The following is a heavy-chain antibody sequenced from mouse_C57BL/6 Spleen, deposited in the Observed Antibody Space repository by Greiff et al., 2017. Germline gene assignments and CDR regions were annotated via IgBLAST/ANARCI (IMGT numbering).Heavy chain of an antibody. V-gene: IGHV1-18*01. CDR3: ARRDYYGSSPYYFDY. D-gene: IGHD1-1*01. CDR2: INPNNGGT. J-gene: IGHJ2*01. CDR1: GYTFTDYN. Sequence: VQLQQSGPELVKPGASVKIPCKASGYTFTDYNMDWVKQSHGKSLEWIGDINPNNGGTIYNQKFKGKATLTVDKSSSTAYMELRSLTSEDTAVYYCARRDYYGSSPYYFDYGGQGTTLTVSS.